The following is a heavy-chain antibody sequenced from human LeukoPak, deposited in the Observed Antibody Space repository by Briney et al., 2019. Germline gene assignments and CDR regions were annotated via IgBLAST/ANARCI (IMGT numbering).Heavy chain of an antibody. CDR3: ARDPGYYDSSGYYPYDAFDI. D-gene: IGHD3-22*01. Sequence: KASETLSLTCAVSGGSISSGGYSWSWIRQPPGKGLEWIGYIYHSGSTYYNPSLKSRVTISVDRSKNQFSLKLSSVTAADTAVYYCARDPGYYDSSGYYPYDAFDIWGQGTMVTVSS. J-gene: IGHJ3*02. CDR2: IYHSGST. V-gene: IGHV4-30-2*01. CDR1: GGSISSGGYS.